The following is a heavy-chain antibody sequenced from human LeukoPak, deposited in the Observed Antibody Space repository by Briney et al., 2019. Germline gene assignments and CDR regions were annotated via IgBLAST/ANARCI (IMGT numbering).Heavy chain of an antibody. CDR1: GGSISSYY. CDR2: IYYSGST. J-gene: IGHJ4*02. D-gene: IGHD3-10*01. CDR3: ATLKHYYYASGSYLGAGYFDY. Sequence: SETLSLTCTVSGGSISSYYWSWIRQPPGKGLEWIGYIYYSGSTSYNPSLKSRVTISVDTSKNQFSLRLSSVTAADTAVYYCATLKHYYYASGSYLGAGYFDYWGQGTLVTVSS. V-gene: IGHV4-59*01.